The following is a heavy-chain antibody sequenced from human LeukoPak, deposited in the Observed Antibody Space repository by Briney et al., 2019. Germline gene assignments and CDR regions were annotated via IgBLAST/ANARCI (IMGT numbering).Heavy chain of an antibody. V-gene: IGHV3-11*01. Sequence: GGSLRLSCAASGFSFSDYYMNWIRQAPGNGLEWVSYISSGGSSIHYADSVKGRFTISRDNAKNSLYMEMNSLRAEDTAVYYCARGDWYSFDHWGQGTLVTVSS. CDR3: ARGDWYSFDH. CDR2: ISSGGSSI. CDR1: GFSFSDYY. D-gene: IGHD6-19*01. J-gene: IGHJ4*02.